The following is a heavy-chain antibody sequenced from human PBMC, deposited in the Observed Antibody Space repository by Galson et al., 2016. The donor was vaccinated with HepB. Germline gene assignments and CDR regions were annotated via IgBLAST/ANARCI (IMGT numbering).Heavy chain of an antibody. D-gene: IGHD4-17*01. CDR2: IYYTGST. J-gene: IGHJ3*01. CDR1: GGSISSGGYY. Sequence: TLSLTCTVSGGSISSGGYYWNRIRQHPGKGLEWAGYIYYTGSTSYTPSLKSRVTISIDTSKNQFSLKLSSVTAADTAVYFCARARYGDFYNDAFDLWGQGTMVTVSS. CDR3: ARARYGDFYNDAFDL. V-gene: IGHV4-31*03.